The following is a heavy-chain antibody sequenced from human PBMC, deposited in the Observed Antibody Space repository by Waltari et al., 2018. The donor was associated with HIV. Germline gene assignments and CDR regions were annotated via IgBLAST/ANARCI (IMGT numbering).Heavy chain of an antibody. Sequence: QVQLQQWGAGLLKPSETLSLTCAVYGGSFSGYYWSWIRQPPGKGLEWIGEINHSGSTNYNPALNSRVTISVDTSKNQFSLKLSSVTAADTAVYYCASLAYYYDSSGYSPPDYWGQGTLVTVSS. V-gene: IGHV4-34*01. CDR2: INHSGST. J-gene: IGHJ4*02. CDR3: ASLAYYYDSSGYSPPDY. CDR1: GGSFSGYY. D-gene: IGHD3-22*01.